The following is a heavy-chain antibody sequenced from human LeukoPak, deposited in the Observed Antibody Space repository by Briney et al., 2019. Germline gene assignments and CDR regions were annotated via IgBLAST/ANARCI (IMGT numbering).Heavy chain of an antibody. CDR1: GFTFSSYA. D-gene: IGHD2-2*01. CDR2: ISGSGGST. Sequence: GGSLRLSCAASGFTFSSYAMSWVRQAPGKGLEWVSAISGSGGSTYYADSVKGRFTISRDNSKNTLYLQMNSLRAEDTAVYYCVKVPSVYCSSTSCYLDYWGQGTLVTVSS. J-gene: IGHJ4*02. CDR3: VKVPSVYCSSTSCYLDY. V-gene: IGHV3-23*01.